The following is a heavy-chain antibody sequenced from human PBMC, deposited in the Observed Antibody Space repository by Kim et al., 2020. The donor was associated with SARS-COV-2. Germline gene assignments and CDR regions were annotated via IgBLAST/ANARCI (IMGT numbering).Heavy chain of an antibody. CDR1: GGSVSSGSYY. V-gene: IGHV4-61*01. J-gene: IGHJ6*02. Sequence: SETLSLTCTVSGGSVSSGSYYWSWIRQPPGKGLEWIGYIYYSGSTNYNPSLKSRVTISVDTSKNQFSLKLSSVTAADTAVYYCARDVLRRDDFWSGSWIPAVWGMDVWGQGTTVTVSS. CDR3: ARDVLRRDDFWSGSWIPAVWGMDV. CDR2: IYYSGST. D-gene: IGHD3-3*01.